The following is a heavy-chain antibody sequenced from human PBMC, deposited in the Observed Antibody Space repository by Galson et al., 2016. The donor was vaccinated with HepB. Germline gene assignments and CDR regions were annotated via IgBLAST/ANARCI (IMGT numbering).Heavy chain of an antibody. J-gene: IGHJ5*02. V-gene: IGHV4-39*01. CDR3: ARQLNYYDSSGYFRNWFDP. CDR2: IYHRGTT. CDR1: GDSIFSSNSD. Sequence: SETLSLTCTVFGDSIFSSNSDWGWVRQSPGKGLEWVGSIYHRGTTYYNPSLKSRVTMSVDLSMNQFSLKLRSVTAADTTVYFCARQLNYYDSSGYFRNWFDPWGQGTLVTVSS. D-gene: IGHD3-22*01.